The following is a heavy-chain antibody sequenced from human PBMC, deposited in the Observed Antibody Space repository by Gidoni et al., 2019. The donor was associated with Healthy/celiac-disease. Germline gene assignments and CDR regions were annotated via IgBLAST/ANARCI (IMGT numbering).Heavy chain of an antibody. CDR1: GFPFSSYE. J-gene: IGHJ4*02. CDR2: ISSSGSTI. Sequence: EVQLVESGGGLVQPGGSLRLSCAASGFPFSSYEMNWVRQDPGKGLEWVSYISSSGSTIDYADSVKGRFTISRDNAKNSLYLQMNSLRAEDTAVYYCARVRFSSSLDYWGQGTLVTVSS. V-gene: IGHV3-48*03. CDR3: ARVRFSSSLDY. D-gene: IGHD6-13*01.